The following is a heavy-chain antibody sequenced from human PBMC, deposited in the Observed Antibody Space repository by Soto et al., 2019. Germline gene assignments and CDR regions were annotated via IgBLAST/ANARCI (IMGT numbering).Heavy chain of an antibody. CDR2: ISWNSGSI. V-gene: IGHV3-9*01. J-gene: IGHJ3*02. Sequence: EVQLVESGGGLVQPGRSLRLSCAASGFTFDDYAMHWVRQAPGKGLEWVSGISWNSGSIGYADSVKGRFTISRDNAKNSLYLQMNSLRAEDTALYYCAKHRGYSGYDSFAFDIWGQGTMVTVSS. D-gene: IGHD5-12*01. CDR1: GFTFDDYA. CDR3: AKHRGYSGYDSFAFDI.